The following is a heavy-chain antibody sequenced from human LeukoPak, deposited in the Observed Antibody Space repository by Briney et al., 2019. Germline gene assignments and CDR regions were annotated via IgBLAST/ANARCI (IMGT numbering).Heavy chain of an antibody. V-gene: IGHV1-18*01. CDR2: ISAYNGNT. J-gene: IGHJ4*02. CDR3: ARSALTYYYDSSGYPLFDY. D-gene: IGHD3-22*01. CDR1: GYTFTSYG. Sequence: ASVKVSCKASGYTFTSYGIGWVRQAPGQGLEWMGWISAYNGNTNYAQKLQGRVTMTTDTSTSTAYMELRSLRSDDTAVYYCARSALTYYYDSSGYPLFDYWGQGTLVTVSS.